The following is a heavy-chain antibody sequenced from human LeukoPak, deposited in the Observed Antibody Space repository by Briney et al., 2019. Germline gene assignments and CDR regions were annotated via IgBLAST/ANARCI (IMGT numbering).Heavy chain of an antibody. CDR1: GFTFSNFA. D-gene: IGHD3-9*01. CDR3: ARELTGYWQQY. V-gene: IGHV3-30*04. Sequence: GRSLRLSCAASGFTFSNFAMHWVRQAPGKGLEWVAIISYDGSNQYYADSVKGRFTISRDSSQNTLYQQMNSLRAEDTAVYYCARELTGYWQQYWGQGTLVTVSS. CDR2: ISYDGSNQ. J-gene: IGHJ4*02.